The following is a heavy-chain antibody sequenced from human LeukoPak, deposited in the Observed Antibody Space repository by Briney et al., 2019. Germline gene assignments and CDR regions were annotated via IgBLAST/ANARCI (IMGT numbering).Heavy chain of an antibody. Sequence: GASVKVSCKASGGTFSSYAISWVRQAPGQGLEWMGGIIPIFGTANYAQKFQGRVTITADKSTSTAYMELSSLRSEDTAVYYCAREGGYSYGDAPLHFDYWGQGTLVTVSS. D-gene: IGHD5-18*01. CDR1: GGTFSSYA. J-gene: IGHJ4*02. CDR2: IIPIFGTA. V-gene: IGHV1-69*06. CDR3: AREGGYSYGDAPLHFDY.